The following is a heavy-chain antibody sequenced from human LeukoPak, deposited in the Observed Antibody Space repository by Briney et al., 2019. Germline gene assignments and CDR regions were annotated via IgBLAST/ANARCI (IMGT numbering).Heavy chain of an antibody. J-gene: IGHJ4*02. V-gene: IGHV1-46*01. CDR3: AREGDGYKKFDY. Sequence: GASVKVSCKASTYIFTSYYIHWVRQAPGQGLEWIGLINPTDDSTSYAQKFQGRVSVTRDTSTSTVYMELSSLRSEDTAVYYCAREGDGYKKFDYWAQGILVTVSS. D-gene: IGHD5-24*01. CDR1: TYIFTSYY. CDR2: INPTDDST.